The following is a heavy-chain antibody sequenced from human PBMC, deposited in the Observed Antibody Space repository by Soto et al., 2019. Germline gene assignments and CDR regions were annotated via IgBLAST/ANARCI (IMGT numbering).Heavy chain of an antibody. CDR1: GFTFSSYW. CDR2: ISGSGDST. V-gene: IGHV3-23*01. J-gene: IGHJ5*02. Sequence: GGSLRLSCAASGFTFSSYWMHWVRQAPGKGLVWVSGISGSGDSTYYADSVKGRLTISRDNSKNTLYLQMNSLRAEDTAVYYCAKDWTGTGPSNWFDPWGQGTLVTVSS. D-gene: IGHD2-8*02. CDR3: AKDWTGTGPSNWFDP.